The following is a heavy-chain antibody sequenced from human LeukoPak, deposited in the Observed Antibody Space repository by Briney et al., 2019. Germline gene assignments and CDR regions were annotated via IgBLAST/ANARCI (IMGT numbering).Heavy chain of an antibody. CDR3: ARAYCSTTTCPRGYYHYSVDV. CDR2: INAGNGNT. J-gene: IGHJ6*03. V-gene: IGHV1-3*01. D-gene: IGHD2-2*01. CDR1: GYTFTSYA. Sequence: ASVKVSCKASGYTFTSYAMHWVRQAPGQRLEWMGWINAGNGNTKYSQKFQGRVTITRDTSASTAYMELSSLRSEDTAVYYCARAYCSTTTCPRGYYHYSVDVWGKGTTVTVSS.